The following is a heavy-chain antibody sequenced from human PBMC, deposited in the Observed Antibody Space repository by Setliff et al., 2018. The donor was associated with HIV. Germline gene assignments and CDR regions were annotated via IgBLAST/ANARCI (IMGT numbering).Heavy chain of an antibody. CDR3: ARDMRDSSGHYFEDY. CDR2: IRNKANSYTT. V-gene: IGHV3-72*01. D-gene: IGHD3-22*01. Sequence: PGGSLRLSCAASGFTFSDHYMDWVRQAPGEGLEWVGRIRNKANSYTTEYAASVKGRFTISRDESKNSVDLQMNSLKTEDTAVYYCARDMRDSSGHYFEDYWGQGTLVTVSS. CDR1: GFTFSDHY. J-gene: IGHJ4*02.